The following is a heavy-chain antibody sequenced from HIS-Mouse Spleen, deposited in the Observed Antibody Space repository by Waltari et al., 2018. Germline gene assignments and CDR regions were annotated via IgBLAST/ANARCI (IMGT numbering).Heavy chain of an antibody. Sequence: QVQLVESGGGVVQPGRSLRLSCAASGFTFSSYGMHWVRQAPGKGLVWVAVISYDGSNKYYADSVKGRFTISRDNSKNTLYLQMNSLRAEDTAVYYCAKDTSGSYSDYWGQGTLVTVSS. CDR1: GFTFSSYG. D-gene: IGHD1-26*01. CDR3: AKDTSGSYSDY. J-gene: IGHJ4*02. CDR2: ISYDGSNK. V-gene: IGHV3-30*18.